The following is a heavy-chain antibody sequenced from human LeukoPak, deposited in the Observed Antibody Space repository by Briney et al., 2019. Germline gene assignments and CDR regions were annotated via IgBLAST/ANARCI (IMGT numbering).Heavy chain of an antibody. V-gene: IGHV1-69*01. D-gene: IGHD2-15*01. Sequence: GSSVKVSCKASGGTFSSYAISWVRQAPGQGLEWMGGIIPIFGTANYAQKFQGRVTITADESTSTAYMELSSLRSEDTAVYYCARWWSPFSAWDYWGQGTLVTVSS. J-gene: IGHJ4*02. CDR2: IIPIFGTA. CDR1: GGTFSSYA. CDR3: ARWWSPFSAWDY.